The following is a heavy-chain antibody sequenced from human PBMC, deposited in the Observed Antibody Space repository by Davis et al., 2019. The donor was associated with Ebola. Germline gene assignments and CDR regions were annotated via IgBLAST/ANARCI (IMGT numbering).Heavy chain of an antibody. D-gene: IGHD1-26*01. Sequence: GESLKISCAASGFAFSSSAMHWVRHAPGKGLEWVSALRGSGGSTYSADSAKGRFTISSDVSKNTLFLQMSGLSPEDSALYYCARARGSAVEVWGHGTSGTVSS. V-gene: IGHV3-23*01. CDR2: LRGSGGST. CDR3: ARARGSAVEV. CDR1: GFAFSSSA. J-gene: IGHJ3*01.